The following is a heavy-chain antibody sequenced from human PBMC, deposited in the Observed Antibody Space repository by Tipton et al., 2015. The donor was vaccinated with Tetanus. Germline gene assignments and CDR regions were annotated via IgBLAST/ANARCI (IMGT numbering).Heavy chain of an antibody. V-gene: IGHV3-30*04. CDR2: ISYDGSNK. Sequence: SLRLSCAASGFTFSSYAMHWVRQAPGKGLEWVAVISYDGSNKYYADSVKGRFTISRDNSKNTRYLQMNSLRAEDTAVYYCAKDQSSIAAAGHYSCGMDVWAQGTTVTVSS. J-gene: IGHJ6*02. D-gene: IGHD6-13*01. CDR1: GFTFSSYA. CDR3: AKDQSSIAAAGHYSCGMDV.